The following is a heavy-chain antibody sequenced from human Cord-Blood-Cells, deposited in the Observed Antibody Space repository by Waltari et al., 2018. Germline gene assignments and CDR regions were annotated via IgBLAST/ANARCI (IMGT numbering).Heavy chain of an antibody. D-gene: IGHD1-1*01. CDR1: GFTFSSYS. CDR3: ARELADWYFDL. CDR2: ISSSSSYI. V-gene: IGHV3-21*01. J-gene: IGHJ2*01. Sequence: EVQLVESGGGLVKPGGSLRLSCAASGFTFSSYSLNWVRQAPGKGLEWVSSISSSSSYIYYADSVKGRFTISRDNAKNSLYLQMNSLRAEDTAVYYCARELADWYFDLWGRGTLVTVSS.